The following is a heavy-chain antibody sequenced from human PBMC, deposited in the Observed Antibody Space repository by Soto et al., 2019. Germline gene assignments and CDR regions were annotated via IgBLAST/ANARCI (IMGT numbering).Heavy chain of an antibody. CDR3: ARVEVFNYCSGGSCYHFDY. V-gene: IGHV4-30-4*01. CDR2: IYYSGST. J-gene: IGHJ4*02. Sequence: QVQLQESGPGLVKPSQTLSLTCTVSGGSISSGDYYWSWIRQPPGKGLEWIGYIYYSGSTYYNPSLKSRVTISVDTSKNQFSLKLSCVTAADTAVYYCARVEVFNYCSGGSCYHFDYWGQGTLVTVSS. D-gene: IGHD2-15*01. CDR1: GGSISSGDYY.